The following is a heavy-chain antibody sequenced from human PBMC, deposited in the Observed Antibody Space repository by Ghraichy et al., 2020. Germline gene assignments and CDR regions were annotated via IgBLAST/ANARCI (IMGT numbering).Heavy chain of an antibody. CDR3: ARATIRDGMDV. CDR2: IDHSGST. V-gene: IGHV4-34*01. D-gene: IGHD5-12*01. CDR1: GGSFSGYS. J-gene: IGHJ6*02. Sequence: TLSLTCAVYGGSFSGYSWTWIRQPPGKGLECIGEIDHSGSTNHNPSLRSRVTISIDTSKNQFSLKLSYVTAADTAVYYCARATIRDGMDVWGQGTTVTVSS.